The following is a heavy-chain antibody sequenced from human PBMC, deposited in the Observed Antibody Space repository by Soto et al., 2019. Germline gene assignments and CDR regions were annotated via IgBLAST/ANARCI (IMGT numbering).Heavy chain of an antibody. V-gene: IGHV3-74*01. CDR1: GFTFISYW. D-gene: IGHD3-16*01. CDR2: ISSDAVST. Sequence: GWSLRLSCAASGFTFISYWMHWVRQAPGKGLVWVSRISSDAVSTTYADSVKGRFTISRDNAKNMLYLQMNSPRAEDTAVYFCARGTQFFDYVWGTVPIDYWGQGSLVTVSS. CDR3: ARGTQFFDYVWGTVPIDY. J-gene: IGHJ4*02.